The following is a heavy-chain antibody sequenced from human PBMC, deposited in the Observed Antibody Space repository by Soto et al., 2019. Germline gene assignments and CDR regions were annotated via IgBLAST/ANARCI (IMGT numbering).Heavy chain of an antibody. V-gene: IGHV1-69*13. Sequence: SVKVSCKASGGTFSSYAISWVRQAPGQGLEWMGGIIPISGTANYAQKFQGRVTITADESTSTAYMELSSLRSEDTAVYYCARSQGSSTSLEIYYYYYYGMDVWGQGTTVHVSS. D-gene: IGHD2-2*01. CDR2: IIPISGTA. CDR1: GGTFSSYA. CDR3: ARSQGSSTSLEIYYYYYYGMDV. J-gene: IGHJ6*02.